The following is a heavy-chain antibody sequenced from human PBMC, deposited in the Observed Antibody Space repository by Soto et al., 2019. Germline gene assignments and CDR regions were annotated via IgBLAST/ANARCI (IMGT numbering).Heavy chain of an antibody. CDR2: ISHDGSKI. CDR1: GFTFSNYA. J-gene: IGHJ4*02. CDR3: ARENYGQYVFDY. V-gene: IGHV3-30-3*01. Sequence: QVQLVESGGGVVQPARSLGLSCAASGFTFSNYAMHWVRQAPGKGLAWVAVISHDGSKINYQDSVKGRFTISSDNSKNTLYLQMNSLRGEDTAVYYCARENYGQYVFDYWGQGTLVTVSS. D-gene: IGHD3-10*01.